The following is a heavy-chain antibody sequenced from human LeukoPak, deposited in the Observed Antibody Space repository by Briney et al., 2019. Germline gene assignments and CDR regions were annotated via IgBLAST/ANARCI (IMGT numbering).Heavy chain of an antibody. CDR1: GGSISSYY. D-gene: IGHD1-26*01. V-gene: IGHV4-4*09. CDR2: IYTSGST. CDR3: ARKREGATTGIDY. Sequence: SETLSLTCTVSGGSISSYYWSWIRQPPGKGLEWIGYIYTSGSTNYNPSLKSRVTISVDTSKNQFSLKLSSVTAADTAVYYCARKREGATTGIDYWGQGTLVTVSS. J-gene: IGHJ4*02.